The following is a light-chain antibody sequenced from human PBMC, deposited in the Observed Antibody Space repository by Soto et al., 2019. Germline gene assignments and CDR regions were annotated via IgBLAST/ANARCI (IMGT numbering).Light chain of an antibody. J-gene: IGLJ1*01. Sequence: ALAQPASVSGSPGQSIAISCTGSSSDVGIYNYVSWYQQHPGKVPKLIIYEVSNRPSGVSNRFSGSKSGNTASLTISGLQAEVEADYYCSSYTTSSTRVFGTGTKVTVL. V-gene: IGLV2-14*01. CDR2: EVS. CDR1: SSDVGIYNY. CDR3: SSYTTSSTRV.